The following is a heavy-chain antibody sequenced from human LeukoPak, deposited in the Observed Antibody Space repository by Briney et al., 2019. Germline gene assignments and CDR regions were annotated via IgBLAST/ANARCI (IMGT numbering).Heavy chain of an antibody. CDR3: ARDTRAGSGWYAHDY. CDR2: IYSGGST. Sequence: GGSLRLSCAAAGFTVSSNYMNWVRQAPGKGLEWVSVIYSGGSTYYADSVKGGFTISRDNSKNTLCLQMNSLRAEDTAVYYCARDTRAGSGWYAHDYWRQGTLVTVSS. CDR1: GFTVSSNY. J-gene: IGHJ4*02. D-gene: IGHD6-19*01. V-gene: IGHV3-66*01.